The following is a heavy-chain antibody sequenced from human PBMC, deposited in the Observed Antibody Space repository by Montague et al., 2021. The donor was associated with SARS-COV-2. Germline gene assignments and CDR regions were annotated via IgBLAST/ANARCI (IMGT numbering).Heavy chain of an antibody. CDR2: ISGSGGT. Sequence: LSLSFAASGFTFNAYGMSWVRQAPGQGLEWVSCISGSGGTYYAGSVKGRFAISRDTSNNTLYLQMNSLRAEDTAIYYCAKQRGTITTTFDYWGQGSLVTVSS. D-gene: IGHD1-1*01. CDR1: GFTFNAYG. V-gene: IGHV3-23*01. J-gene: IGHJ4*02. CDR3: AKQRGTITTTFDY.